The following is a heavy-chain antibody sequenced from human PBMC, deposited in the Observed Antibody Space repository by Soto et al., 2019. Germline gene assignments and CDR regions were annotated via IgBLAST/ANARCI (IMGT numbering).Heavy chain of an antibody. V-gene: IGHV3-23*01. CDR3: AKGDLYYYDSSGSY. D-gene: IGHD3-22*01. CDR2: ISGSGGST. Sequence: GGSLRLSCAASGFTFSSYAMSWVRQAPGKGLEWVSAISGSGGSTYYADSVRGRFTISRDNSQNTLYLQMNSLRAEDTAVYYCAKGDLYYYDSSGSYWGQGTLVTVSS. CDR1: GFTFSSYA. J-gene: IGHJ4*02.